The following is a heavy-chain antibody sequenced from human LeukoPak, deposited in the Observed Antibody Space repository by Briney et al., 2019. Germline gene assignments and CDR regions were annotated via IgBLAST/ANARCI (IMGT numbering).Heavy chain of an antibody. CDR1: GGSISSYY. V-gene: IGHV4-4*07. CDR2: IYTSGST. D-gene: IGHD5-12*01. CDR3: ARAGMDIVATTMGGYFDY. J-gene: IGHJ4*02. Sequence: SETLSLTCTVSGGSISSYYWSWIRQPAGKGLEWIGRIYTSGSTNYNPSLKSRVTMSVDTSKNQFSLKLSSVTAADTAVYYCARAGMDIVATTMGGYFDYWGQGTLVTVSS.